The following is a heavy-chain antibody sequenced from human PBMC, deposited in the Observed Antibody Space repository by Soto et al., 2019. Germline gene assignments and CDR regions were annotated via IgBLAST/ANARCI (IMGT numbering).Heavy chain of an antibody. V-gene: IGHV4-34*01. CDR3: TRGPRDGYLTWGRPFDY. D-gene: IGHD5-12*01. CDR1: GGSFSGYY. Sequence: PSETLSLTCAVYGGSFSGYYWSWIRQPPGKGLEWIGEINHSGSTNYNPSLKSRVTISVDTSKNQFSLKLSSVTAADTAVYYCTRGPRDGYLTWGRPFDYWGQGTLVTVSS. J-gene: IGHJ4*02. CDR2: INHSGST.